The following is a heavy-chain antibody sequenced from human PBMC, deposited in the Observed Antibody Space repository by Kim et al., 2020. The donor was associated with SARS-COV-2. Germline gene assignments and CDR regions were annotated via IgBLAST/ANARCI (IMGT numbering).Heavy chain of an antibody. CDR3: AKSLHGGLDY. CDR1: GFTFSTYA. V-gene: IGHV3-23*01. D-gene: IGHD2-15*01. Sequence: GGSLRLSCTASGFTFSTYAMSWVRQAPGKGLEWVAGIGGSGASPSHADPVKGRFTISRDNSRNMVYLQMNSLRAEDTAIYYCAKSLHGGLDYWGQEPLVTVSS. J-gene: IGHJ4*02. CDR2: IGGSGASP.